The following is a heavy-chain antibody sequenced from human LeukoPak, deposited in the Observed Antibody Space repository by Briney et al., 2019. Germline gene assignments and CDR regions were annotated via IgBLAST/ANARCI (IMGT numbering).Heavy chain of an antibody. CDR1: GFTFSSYW. V-gene: IGHV3-23*01. D-gene: IGHD5-12*01. CDR2: ISGSGGST. CDR3: AKVTPDSRTSGYDGFDY. J-gene: IGHJ4*02. Sequence: GGSLRLSCAASGFTFSSYWMHWVRQAPGKGLEWVSAISGSGGSTYYADSVKGRFTISRDNSKNTLYLQMNSLRAEDTAVYYCAKVTPDSRTSGYDGFDYWGQGTLVTVSS.